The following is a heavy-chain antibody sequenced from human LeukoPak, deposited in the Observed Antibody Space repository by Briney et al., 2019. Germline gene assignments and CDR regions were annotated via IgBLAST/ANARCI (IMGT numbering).Heavy chain of an antibody. CDR2: LFDTRKT. V-gene: IGHV4-4*07. CDR1: NGSMRSYY. J-gene: IGHJ4*02. CDR3: ARGFQGVYGH. Sequence: SETLTLTCTVSNGSMRSYYWTWIRQPAGKGLEWVGRLFDTRKTYYNPSLTNRVTMSIDMSRNQFSLRMTSVTAADTAVYYCARGFQGVYGHWGQGAVVIVSS. D-gene: IGHD2/OR15-2a*01.